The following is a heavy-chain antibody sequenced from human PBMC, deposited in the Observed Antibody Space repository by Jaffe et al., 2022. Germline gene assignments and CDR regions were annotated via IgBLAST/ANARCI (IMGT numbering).Heavy chain of an antibody. CDR1: GFTFSSYE. J-gene: IGHJ6*03. CDR3: ARDRVYCSSTSCYLRYYYYYMDV. D-gene: IGHD2-2*01. V-gene: IGHV3-48*03. Sequence: EVQLVESGGGLVQPGGSLRLSCAASGFTFSSYEMNWVRQAPGKGLEWVSYISSSGSTIYYADSVKGRFTISRDNAKNSLYLQMNSLRAEDTAVYYCARDRVYCSSTSCYLRYYYYYMDVWGKGTTVTVSS. CDR2: ISSSGSTI.